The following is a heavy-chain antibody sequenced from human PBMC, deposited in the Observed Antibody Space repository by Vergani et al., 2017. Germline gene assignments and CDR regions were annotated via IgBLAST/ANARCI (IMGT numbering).Heavy chain of an antibody. CDR1: GFSFSSFG. V-gene: IGHV3-30*02. D-gene: IGHD3-10*01. CDR2: IRYDGSNK. CDR3: AKDGLAYGSGSWYY. Sequence: QVQLVESGGGVVQPGGSLRLSCAASGFSFSSFGMHWVRQAPGKGLEWVTFIRYDGSNKYYADSVQGRFTISRDNSKKTVYLQMNSLRTGDTAVYYCAKDGLAYGSGSWYYWGRGSLVTVSS. J-gene: IGHJ4*02.